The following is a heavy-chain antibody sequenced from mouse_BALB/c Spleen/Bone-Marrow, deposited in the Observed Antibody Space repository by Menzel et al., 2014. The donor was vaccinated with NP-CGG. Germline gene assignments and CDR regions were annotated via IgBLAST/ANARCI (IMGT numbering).Heavy chain of an antibody. CDR1: GFNIXDTY. CDR2: IDPANGNT. Sequence: EVMLVESGAELVKPGASVKLSCTASGFNIXDTYMHWVKQRPEQGLEWIGRIDPANGNTKYDPKFQGKATITADTSSNTAYLQLSSLTSEDTVVYYCARWEYYAMDYWGQGTSVTVSS. D-gene: IGHD4-1*01. V-gene: IGHV14-3*02. J-gene: IGHJ4*01. CDR3: ARWEYYAMDY.